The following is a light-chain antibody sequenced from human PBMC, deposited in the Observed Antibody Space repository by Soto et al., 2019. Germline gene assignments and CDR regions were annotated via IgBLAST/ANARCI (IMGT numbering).Light chain of an antibody. CDR3: QQYGSSPLLT. CDR2: GAS. J-gene: IGKJ4*01. Sequence: EIVLTQSPGTLSLSPGERATLSCRASQSVSSSYLAWYQQKPGQAPRLLIYGASSRATGIPDMFSGSGSVTDFTLTISSLEPEDLAVYYCQQYGSSPLLTFGGGTKVEIK. V-gene: IGKV3-20*01. CDR1: QSVSSSY.